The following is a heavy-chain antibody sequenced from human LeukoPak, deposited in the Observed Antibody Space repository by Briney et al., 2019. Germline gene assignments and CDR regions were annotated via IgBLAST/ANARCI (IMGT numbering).Heavy chain of an antibody. CDR3: ARDRLLRGGQYYFDY. CDR1: GVSISSSNSY. Sequence: SETLSLTCTVSGVSISSSNSYWGWIRQPPGKGLEWIGSIYYSGNTYYNPSLKSRVTMSVDTSKTQFSLKLSSVTAADTAVYYCARDRLLRGGQYYFDYWGQGTLVTVSS. J-gene: IGHJ4*02. D-gene: IGHD4-17*01. CDR2: IYYSGNT. V-gene: IGHV4-39*07.